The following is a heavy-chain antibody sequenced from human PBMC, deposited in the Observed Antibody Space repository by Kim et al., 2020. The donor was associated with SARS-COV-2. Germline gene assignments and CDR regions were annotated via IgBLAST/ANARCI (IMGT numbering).Heavy chain of an antibody. V-gene: IGHV4-39*01. CDR2: ISYRGST. Sequence: SETLSLTCTVSGGPISSGTYYWGWVRQPPGKGLEWIASISYRGSTHYNPSLRSRVTISGDASKKQFSLKVNSVTATDSALFFCARTVGPTHYFDCWGPG. CDR1: GGPISSGTYY. CDR3: ARTVGPTHYFDC. D-gene: IGHD1-26*01. J-gene: IGHJ4*02.